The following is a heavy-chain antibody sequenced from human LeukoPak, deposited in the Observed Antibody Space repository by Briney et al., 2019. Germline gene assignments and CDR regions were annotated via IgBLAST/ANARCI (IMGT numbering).Heavy chain of an antibody. CDR2: IYYSGST. D-gene: IGHD5-18*01. V-gene: IGHV4-59*01. J-gene: IGHJ6*03. CDR1: GGSISSYY. Sequence: SETLSLTSTVSGGSISSYYWSWIRQPPGKELEWIGYIYYSGSTNYNPSLKSRVTISVDTSKNQFSPKLSSVTAADTAVYYCARRGYSYGKNYYMDVWGKGTTVTVSS. CDR3: ARRGYSYGKNYYMDV.